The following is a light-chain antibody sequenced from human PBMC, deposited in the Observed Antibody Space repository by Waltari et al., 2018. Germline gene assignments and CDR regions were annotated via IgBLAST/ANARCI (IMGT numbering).Light chain of an antibody. CDR1: SSDVGGYHY. V-gene: IGLV2-14*01. Sequence: QSTLTQPASVSGSPGQSITISCTGTSSDVGGYHYVSWYQQHPGKAPKLMIFDVAKRPSGCSNRFSGSKSGNTASLTISGLQAEDEAAYYCSSYTSSNTLVFGGGTKVTVL. CDR3: SSYTSSNTLV. J-gene: IGLJ3*02. CDR2: DVA.